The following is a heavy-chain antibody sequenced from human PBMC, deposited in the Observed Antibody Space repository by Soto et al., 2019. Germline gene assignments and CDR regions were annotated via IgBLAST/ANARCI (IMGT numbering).Heavy chain of an antibody. CDR2: IYASGSP. CDR1: GGSVSVYY. V-gene: IGHV4-59*02. Sequence: SETLSLTCTISGGSVSVYYWSWIRQSTGQGLEWIGYIYASGSPYYNPSLRSRVTISADTSKNQISLKLTSPTAADTAVYYCARGVGSSPPQYWGRGTLVTVSA. CDR3: ARGVGSSPPQY. D-gene: IGHD1-26*01. J-gene: IGHJ4*02.